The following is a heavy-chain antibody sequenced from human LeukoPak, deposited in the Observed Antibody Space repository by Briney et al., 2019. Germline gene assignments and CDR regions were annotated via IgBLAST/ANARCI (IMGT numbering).Heavy chain of an antibody. J-gene: IGHJ4*02. CDR3: VKGSYYDSSGSFYFDY. CDR1: GFTFSSYA. D-gene: IGHD3-22*01. V-gene: IGHV3-23*01. CDR2: ISGSGDNT. Sequence: GGSLRLSCAVSGFTFSSYAMSWVRQAPGKGLEWVSGISGSGDNTYYADSVEGRFTISRDNSKNTLYVQMNSLGSEDTAAYYCVKGSYYDSSGSFYFDYWGQGTLVTVSS.